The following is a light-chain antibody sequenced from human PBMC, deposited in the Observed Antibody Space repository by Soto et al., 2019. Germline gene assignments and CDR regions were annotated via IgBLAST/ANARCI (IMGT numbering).Light chain of an antibody. Sequence: DIVMTQSPDSLAVSLGERATINCKSSQSVLYRSNNKNYLAWYQQRPGQPPKLLIYWASTRESGVPDRFSGSGSGTDFTLTITSLQAEDVAVYYCQQYESTPPTFGQGTKLEI. J-gene: IGKJ2*01. CDR1: QSVLYRSNNKNY. V-gene: IGKV4-1*01. CDR3: QQYESTPPT. CDR2: WAS.